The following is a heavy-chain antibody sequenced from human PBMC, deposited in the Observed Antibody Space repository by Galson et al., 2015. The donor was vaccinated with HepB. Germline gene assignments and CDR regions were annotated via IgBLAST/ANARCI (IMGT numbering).Heavy chain of an antibody. CDR3: AKGEGKYSSGWAPPFDY. Sequence: SLRLSCAASGFTFSSYGMHWVRQAPGKGLEWVAVISYDGGNKYYADSVKGRFTISRDNSKNTLYLQMNSLRAEDTAVYYCAKGEGKYSSGWAPPFDYWGQGTLVTVSS. CDR2: ISYDGGNK. D-gene: IGHD6-19*01. CDR1: GFTFSSYG. V-gene: IGHV3-30*18. J-gene: IGHJ4*02.